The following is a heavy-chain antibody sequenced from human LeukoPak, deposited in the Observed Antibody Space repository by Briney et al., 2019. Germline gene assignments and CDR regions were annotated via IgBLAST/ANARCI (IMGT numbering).Heavy chain of an antibody. Sequence: GGSLRLSCAASGFSFSTYDMNWVRQAPGKGLEWVSTISGNGAMTHYADSVKGRFTISRDNSKSTLYLQMNSLRGDDTAVYYCAKVGEYYGSGSLNWFDSWGQGTLVTVSS. V-gene: IGHV3-23*01. J-gene: IGHJ5*01. CDR1: GFSFSTYD. CDR2: ISGNGAMT. D-gene: IGHD3-10*01. CDR3: AKVGEYYGSGSLNWFDS.